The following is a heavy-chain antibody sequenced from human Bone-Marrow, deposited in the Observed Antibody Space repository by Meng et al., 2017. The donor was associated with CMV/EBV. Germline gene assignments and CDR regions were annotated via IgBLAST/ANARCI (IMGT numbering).Heavy chain of an antibody. CDR3: VRHRADFYFDY. V-gene: IGHV3-74*01. CDR2: ITKDGSGP. D-gene: IGHD2-21*02. J-gene: IGHJ4*02. CDR1: GFTFSSYG. Sequence: GGSLRLSCEASGFTFSSYGMHWVRQAPGKGLEWVSRITKDGSGPIYADSVKGRFTISRDNAKTTLYLKMNSLRAEDTAVYYCVRHRADFYFDYWGQGTLVTVSS.